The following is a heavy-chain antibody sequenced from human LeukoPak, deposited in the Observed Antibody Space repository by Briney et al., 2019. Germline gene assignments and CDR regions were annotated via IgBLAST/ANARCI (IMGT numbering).Heavy chain of an antibody. J-gene: IGHJ4*02. D-gene: IGHD5-12*01. CDR1: GYTFTGYY. CDR3: ARGRRGYSSEGDFDY. Sequence: ASVKVSCKASGYTFTGYYMHWVRQAPGQGLEWMGWINPNSGGTDYAQKFQGRVTMTRDTSISTACMELSRLRSDDTAVYYCARGRRGYSSEGDFDYWGQGTLVTVSS. CDR2: INPNSGGT. V-gene: IGHV1-2*02.